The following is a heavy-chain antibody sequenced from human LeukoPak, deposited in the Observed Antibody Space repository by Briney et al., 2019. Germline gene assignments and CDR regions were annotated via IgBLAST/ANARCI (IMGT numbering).Heavy chain of an antibody. D-gene: IGHD6-6*01. J-gene: IGHJ6*03. V-gene: IGHV1-46*01. CDR3: ATGAGIAARRYYYYYMGV. CDR2: INPSGGST. Sequence: GASVKVSCKASGYTFTSYYMHWVRQAPGQGLEWMGIINPSGGSTSYAQKFQGRVTMTRDMSTSTVYMELSSLRSEDTAVYYCATGAGIAARRYYYYYMGVWGKGTTVTVSS. CDR1: GYTFTSYY.